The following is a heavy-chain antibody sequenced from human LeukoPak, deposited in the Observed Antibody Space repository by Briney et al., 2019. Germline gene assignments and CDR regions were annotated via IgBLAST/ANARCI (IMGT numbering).Heavy chain of an antibody. CDR1: EFTVSSNS. CDR3: ARISYYDILTGRIYYYYYMDV. CDR2: IYSGGIT. Sequence: GGSLRLSCVASEFTVSSNSMNWVRQAPGKGLEWVSVIYSGGITYYADSVKGRFTISRDNSKNTLYLQMNSLRVEDTAVYYCARISYYDILTGRIYYYYYMDVWGKGTTVTISS. J-gene: IGHJ6*03. V-gene: IGHV3-66*01. D-gene: IGHD3-9*01.